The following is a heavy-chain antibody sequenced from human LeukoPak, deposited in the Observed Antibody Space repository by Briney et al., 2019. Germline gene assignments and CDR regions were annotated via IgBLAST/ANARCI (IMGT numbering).Heavy chain of an antibody. Sequence: GGSLRLSCAASGFTFSSYAMHWVRQAPGKGLEWVAVISYDGSNKYYADSVKGRFTISRDNSKNTLYLQMNSLRAEDTAVYYCARAQYVFWSGSYSWFDPWGQGTLVTVSS. V-gene: IGHV3-30*01. CDR1: GFTFSSYA. CDR2: ISYDGSNK. D-gene: IGHD3-3*01. J-gene: IGHJ5*02. CDR3: ARAQYVFWSGSYSWFDP.